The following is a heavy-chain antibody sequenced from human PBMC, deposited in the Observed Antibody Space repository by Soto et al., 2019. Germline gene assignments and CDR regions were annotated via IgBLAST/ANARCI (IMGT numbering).Heavy chain of an antibody. CDR1: GGSISSGGYS. J-gene: IGHJ5*02. Sequence: QLQLQESGSGLVKPSQTLSLTCAVSGGSISSGGYSWSWIRQPPGKGLEWIGYIYHSGSTYYNPSLKRRVTISVDRSKNQFSLKLSSVTAADTAVYYCARFQVVTATKSNWFDPWGQGTLVTVSS. V-gene: IGHV4-30-2*01. CDR2: IYHSGST. CDR3: ARFQVVTATKSNWFDP. D-gene: IGHD2-21*02.